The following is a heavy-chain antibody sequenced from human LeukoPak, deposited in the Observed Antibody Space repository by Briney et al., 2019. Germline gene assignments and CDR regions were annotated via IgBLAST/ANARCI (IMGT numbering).Heavy chain of an antibody. D-gene: IGHD4-17*01. CDR3: AREGLAVTTGFDL. CDR2: INHSGST. J-gene: IGHJ5*02. Sequence: EXIGEINHSGSTNYTPSLKSRVTISVDTSKNQFSLKLSSVTAADTAVYYCAREGLAVTTGFDLWGQGTLVTVSS. V-gene: IGHV4-34*01.